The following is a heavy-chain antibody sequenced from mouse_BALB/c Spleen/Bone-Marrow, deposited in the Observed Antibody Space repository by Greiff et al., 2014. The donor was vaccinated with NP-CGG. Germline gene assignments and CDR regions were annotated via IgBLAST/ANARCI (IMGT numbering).Heavy chain of an antibody. J-gene: IGHJ3*01. D-gene: IGHD2-4*01. CDR2: INPSTGYT. CDR1: GYTFTSYW. CDR3: ARDDYDAIAY. Sequence: VQLQQSGAELAKPGASVKMSCKASGYTFTSYWMHWVKLRPGQGLEWIGYINPSTGYTEYNQKFKDKATLTAVKSSTTAYMQLRSLTSEDSAVYYCARDDYDAIAYWGQGTLVTVSA. V-gene: IGHV1-7*01.